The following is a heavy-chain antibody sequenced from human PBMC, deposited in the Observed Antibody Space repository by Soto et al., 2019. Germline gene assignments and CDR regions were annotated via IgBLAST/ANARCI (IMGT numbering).Heavy chain of an antibody. CDR1: GYTFTGYY. D-gene: IGHD3-10*01. V-gene: IGHV1-2*04. CDR3: ARELITMVRGVIINYGMDV. J-gene: IGHJ6*02. CDR2: INPNIGGT. Sequence: GASVKVSCKASGYTFTGYYMHWVRQAPGQGLEWMGWINPNIGGTNYAQKFQGWVTMTRDTAISTAYVELSRLRSDDTAVYYCARELITMVRGVIINYGMDVRGQGTTVTVSS.